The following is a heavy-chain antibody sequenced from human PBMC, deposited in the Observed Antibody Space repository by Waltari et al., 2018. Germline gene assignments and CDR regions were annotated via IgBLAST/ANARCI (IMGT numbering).Heavy chain of an antibody. V-gene: IGHV4-34*01. CDR3: ARRLLDYDFWSGYLDY. D-gene: IGHD3-3*01. CDR1: GGSFSGYY. CDR2: INHSGST. J-gene: IGHJ4*02. Sequence: QAQLQQWGAGLLKPSETLSLTCAVYGGSFSGYYWSWIRQPPGKGLEWIGEINHSGSTNYNPSLKSRVTISVDTSKNQFSLKLSSVTAADTAVYYCARRLLDYDFWSGYLDYWGQGTLVTVSS.